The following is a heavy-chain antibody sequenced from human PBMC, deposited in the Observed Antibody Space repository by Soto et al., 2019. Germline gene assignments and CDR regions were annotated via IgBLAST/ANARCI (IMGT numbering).Heavy chain of an antibody. J-gene: IGHJ4*02. CDR3: ARVGYPDLLRFDY. CDR2: IYHSGST. Sequence: QLQLQESGSGLVKPSQTLSLTCAVSGGSISSGGYSWSWIRQPPGKGLEWIGYIYHSGSTYYNPSLKSRVTISVDRSKNQFSLKLSAVTAADTAVYYCARVGYPDLLRFDYWGQGTLVTVSS. CDR1: GGSISSGGYS. D-gene: IGHD2-15*01. V-gene: IGHV4-30-2*01.